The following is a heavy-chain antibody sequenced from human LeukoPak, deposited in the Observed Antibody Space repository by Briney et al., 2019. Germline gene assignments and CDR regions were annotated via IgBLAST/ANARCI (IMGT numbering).Heavy chain of an antibody. J-gene: IGHJ5*01. CDR1: GFTFNKYG. Sequence: GGSLRLSCVASGFTFNKYGVHWVRQAPGKGLEWVAVTWYDGSYEYYADSVKGRLAISRDNDKNTVNLQMNSLRVEDTAVYYCARDGSGLAVRGWFDFWGQGTLVTVSS. CDR3: ARDGSGLAVRGWFDF. CDR2: TWYDGSYE. D-gene: IGHD3-10*01. V-gene: IGHV3-33*01.